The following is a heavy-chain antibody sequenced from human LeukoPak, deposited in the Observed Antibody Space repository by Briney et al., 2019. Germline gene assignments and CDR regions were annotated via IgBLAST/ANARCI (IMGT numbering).Heavy chain of an antibody. CDR3: ARVQYNWNYGFDP. Sequence: SETLSLTRTVSGGSISSSSYYWGWIRHPPGKGLEWIGSIYYSGRTYYHPSLKTRATISVDTPKNQFSLKLSSVTAADTAVYYCARVQYNWNYGFDPWGQGTLVSVSS. V-gene: IGHV4-39*07. CDR2: IYYSGRT. D-gene: IGHD1-7*01. CDR1: GGSISSSSYY. J-gene: IGHJ5*02.